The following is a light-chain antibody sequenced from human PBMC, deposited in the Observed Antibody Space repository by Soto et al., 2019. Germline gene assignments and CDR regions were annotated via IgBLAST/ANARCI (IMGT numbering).Light chain of an antibody. CDR1: QTLLNSNGYNY. CDR2: LGS. CDR3: MQGRQTPPT. Sequence: DVVMTQSPLSLPVTPGEPASISCRSSQTLLNSNGYNYLDWYLQRPGQSPQLLIFLGSNRASGVPDRFSGSGSGTDFTLKISRVESEDVGVYYCMQGRQTPPTLGQGTKVDIK. J-gene: IGKJ1*01. V-gene: IGKV2-28*01.